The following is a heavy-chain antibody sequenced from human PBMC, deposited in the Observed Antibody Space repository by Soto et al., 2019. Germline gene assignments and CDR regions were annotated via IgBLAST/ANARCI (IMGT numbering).Heavy chain of an antibody. Sequence: PSETLSLTCTVSGGSICSSSYYWGWIRQPPGKGLEWIGSIYYSGSTDYNPSLKSRVTISADTSKNQFSLKLSSVTAADTAVYYCARHRGYYDILTGYYTELNFDYWGQGTLVTVSS. D-gene: IGHD3-9*01. CDR3: ARHRGYYDILTGYYTELNFDY. CDR2: IYYSGST. CDR1: GGSICSSSYY. J-gene: IGHJ4*02. V-gene: IGHV4-39*01.